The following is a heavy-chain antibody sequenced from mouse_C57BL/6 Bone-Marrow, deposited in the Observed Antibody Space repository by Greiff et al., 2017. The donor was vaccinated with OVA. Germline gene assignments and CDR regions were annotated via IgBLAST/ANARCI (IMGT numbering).Heavy chain of an antibody. Sequence: DVHLVESGGGLVKPGGSLKLSCAASGFTFSDYGMHWVRQAPEKGLEWVAYISSGSSTIYYADTVKGRFTISRDNAKNTLFLQMTSLRSEDTAMYYCARGLRYYFDYWGQGTTLTVSS. J-gene: IGHJ2*01. V-gene: IGHV5-17*01. CDR2: ISSGSSTI. CDR1: GFTFSDYG. CDR3: ARGLRYYFDY. D-gene: IGHD3-1*01.